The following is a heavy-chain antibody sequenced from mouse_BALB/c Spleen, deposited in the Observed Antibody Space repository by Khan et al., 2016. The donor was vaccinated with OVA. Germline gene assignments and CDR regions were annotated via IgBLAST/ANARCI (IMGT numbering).Heavy chain of an antibody. V-gene: IGHV14-1*02. CDR1: GFNINDYY. CDR2: IDPENGNT. D-gene: IGHD2-3*01. Sequence: EVELVESGAELVRPGALVKLSCKASGFNINDYYMHWVKQRPEQGLVWIGRIDPENGNTIYDPKFQGKASITSDTSSNTAYLQLSSLTSEDTAVYYIDYGGYSPWFAYWGQGTLVTVSA. J-gene: IGHJ3*01. CDR3: DYGGYSPWFAY.